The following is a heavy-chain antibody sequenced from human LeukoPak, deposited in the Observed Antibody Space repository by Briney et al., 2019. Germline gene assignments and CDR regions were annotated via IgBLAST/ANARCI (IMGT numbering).Heavy chain of an antibody. J-gene: IGHJ5*02. CDR1: GGPISSYY. V-gene: IGHV4-59*01. CDR3: ARGKAAAGRYNWFDP. D-gene: IGHD6-13*01. Sequence: SETLSLTCTVSGGPISSYYWSWIRQPPGKGLEWIGYIYYSGSTNYNPSLKSRVTISVDTSKNQFSLKLSSVTAADTAVYYCARGKAAAGRYNWFDPWGQGTLVTVSS. CDR2: IYYSGST.